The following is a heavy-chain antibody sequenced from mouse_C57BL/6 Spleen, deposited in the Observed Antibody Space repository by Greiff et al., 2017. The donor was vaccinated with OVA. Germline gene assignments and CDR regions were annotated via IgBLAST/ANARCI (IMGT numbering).Heavy chain of an antibody. D-gene: IGHD2-4*01. Sequence: VQLKESGPELVKPGASVKISCKASGYSFTDYNMNWVKQSNGKSLEWIGVINPNYGTTSYNQKFKGKATLTVDKSSSTAYMQLNSLTSEDSAVYYCARERVDDYGQGSFDYWGQGTTLTVSS. J-gene: IGHJ2*01. CDR3: ARERVDDYGQGSFDY. V-gene: IGHV1-39*01. CDR1: GYSFTDYN. CDR2: INPNYGTT.